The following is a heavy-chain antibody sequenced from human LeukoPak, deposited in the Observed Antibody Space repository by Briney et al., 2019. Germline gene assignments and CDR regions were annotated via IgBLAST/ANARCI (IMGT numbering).Heavy chain of an antibody. CDR3: VRWDSSGYQFFDY. V-gene: IGHV3-64D*06. D-gene: IGHD6-19*01. J-gene: IGHJ4*02. CDR1: GFTFSSYA. CDR2: ISSNGGST. Sequence: GGSLRLSCSASGFTFSSYAMHWVRQAPGKGLEYVSAISSNGGSTYYADSVKGRFTISRDNSKNTLYLQMSSLRAEDTAVYYCVRWDSSGYQFFDYWGQGTLVTVSS.